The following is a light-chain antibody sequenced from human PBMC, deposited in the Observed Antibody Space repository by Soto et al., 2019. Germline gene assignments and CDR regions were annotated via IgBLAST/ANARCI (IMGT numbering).Light chain of an antibody. CDR3: QQYGGSPPLT. CDR2: GAS. J-gene: IGKJ4*01. Sequence: VLTQSPGTLSLSPGERATLSCRASQSVTSSYLAWYQQKPGQAPRLLIYGASSRATGIPDRFSGSGSGTDLTLTISRLEPEDFAVYYCQQYGGSPPLTFGGGTTVEIK. CDR1: QSVTSSY. V-gene: IGKV3-20*01.